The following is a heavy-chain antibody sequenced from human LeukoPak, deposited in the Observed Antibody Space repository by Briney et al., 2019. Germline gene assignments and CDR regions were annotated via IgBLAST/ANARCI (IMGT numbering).Heavy chain of an antibody. Sequence: GGSLRLSCAASGFTFSSYEMNWVRQAPGKGLEWVSSISSTGSYIYYADSLKGRFTISRDNAKNSMYLQMNSLRAEDTAVYYCVRDTVVVDATLYYYMDVWGTGTTVTVSS. D-gene: IGHD2-15*01. J-gene: IGHJ6*03. V-gene: IGHV3-21*01. CDR1: GFTFSSYE. CDR2: ISSTGSYI. CDR3: VRDTVVVDATLYYYMDV.